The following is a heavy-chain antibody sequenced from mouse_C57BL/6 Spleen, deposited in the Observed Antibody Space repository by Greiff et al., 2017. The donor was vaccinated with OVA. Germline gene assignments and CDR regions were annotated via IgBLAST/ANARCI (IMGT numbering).Heavy chain of an antibody. V-gene: IGHV1-15*01. CDR2: IDPETGGT. CDR1: GYTFTDYE. CDR3: TGRPGDY. J-gene: IGHJ2*01. Sequence: VQLQESGAELVRPGASVTLSCKASGYTFTDYEMHWVKQTPVHGLEWIGAIDPETGGTAYNQKFKGKAILTADKSSSTAYMELRSLAAEDSAVYYCTGRPGDYWGQGTTLTVSS.